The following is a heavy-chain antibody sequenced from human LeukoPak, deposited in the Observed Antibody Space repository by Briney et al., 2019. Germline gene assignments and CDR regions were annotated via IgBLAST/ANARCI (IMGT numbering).Heavy chain of an antibody. Sequence: GGSLRLSCAASGFTFSGYAMHWVRQAPGKGLEWVAVISYDGSNKYYADSVKGRFTISRDNSKNTLYLQMNSLRAEDTAVYYCARDDLDGSGYSGGQDIDYWGQGTLVTVSS. J-gene: IGHJ4*02. CDR1: GFTFSGYA. D-gene: IGHD3-22*01. CDR3: ARDDLDGSGYSGGQDIDY. CDR2: ISYDGSNK. V-gene: IGHV3-30*01.